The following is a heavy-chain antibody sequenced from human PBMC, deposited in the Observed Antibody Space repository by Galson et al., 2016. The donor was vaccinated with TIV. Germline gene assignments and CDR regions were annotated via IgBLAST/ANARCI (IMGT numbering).Heavy chain of an antibody. CDR1: GFTFSSYA. CDR2: ISYEGSNK. D-gene: IGHD3-10*01. J-gene: IGHJ5*02. V-gene: IGHV3-30-3*01. Sequence: SLRLSCEASGFTFSSYAMHWVRRAPGKGLEWVAVISYEGSNKFYADSVKGRFPFSRDNSKNTMLLQMHSLSDEDTAVYYCARDRGSNAVFDLWGQGTLVTVTS. CDR3: ARDRGSNAVFDL.